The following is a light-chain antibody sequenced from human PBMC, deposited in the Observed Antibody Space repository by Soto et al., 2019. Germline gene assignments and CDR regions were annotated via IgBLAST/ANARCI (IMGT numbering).Light chain of an antibody. V-gene: IGLV4-69*02. CDR1: SGHSNYA. J-gene: IGLJ2*01. CDR3: QTWDTGIRV. CDR2: LNSDGSH. Sequence: QLVLTQSPSASASLGVSVKLTCTLSSGHSNYAIAWHQQQPEKGPRYLMKLNSDGSHSKGDGIPDRFSGSSSGAERYLTISSLQSEDEADYYCQTWDTGIRVFGGGTKLTVL.